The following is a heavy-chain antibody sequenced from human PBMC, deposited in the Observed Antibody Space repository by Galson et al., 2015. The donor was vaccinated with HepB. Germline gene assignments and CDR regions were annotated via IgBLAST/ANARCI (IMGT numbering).Heavy chain of an antibody. J-gene: IGHJ5*02. CDR2: IYSDGTT. CDR1: GFTVSGNY. V-gene: IGHV3-53*01. Sequence: SLRLSCAASGFTVSGNYMSWVRQAPGKGLEWVSLIYSDGTTYYADSVEGRFTISRDNSKNTVYLQMNSLRAEDTAVYYCTRVLSSDFGDEGWFDPWGQGTLVTVSS. D-gene: IGHD4-17*01. CDR3: TRVLSSDFGDEGWFDP.